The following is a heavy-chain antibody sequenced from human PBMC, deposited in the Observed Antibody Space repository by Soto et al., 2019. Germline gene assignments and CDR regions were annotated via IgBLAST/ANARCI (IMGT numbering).Heavy chain of an antibody. Sequence: SETLSLTCTVSDGSLSSYYWNWIRQPPGKGLEWIGYIHYSGSTYYNPSLKSRVTISVDTSKNQFSLKLSSVTAADAAVYYCARETTDCGTTTCPFDYWGQGTLVTVSS. CDR3: ARETTDCGTTTCPFDY. CDR2: IHYSGST. J-gene: IGHJ4*02. V-gene: IGHV4-59*01. D-gene: IGHD2-2*01. CDR1: DGSLSSYY.